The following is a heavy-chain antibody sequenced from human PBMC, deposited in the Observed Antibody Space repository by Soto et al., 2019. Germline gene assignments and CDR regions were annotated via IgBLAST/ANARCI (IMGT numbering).Heavy chain of an antibody. Sequence: PGESLKISCKGSGYSFDSYWIGWVRQMPGKGLEWMGIINPGDSDFRYSPSFQGQVTISADKYIGTAYLQWSSLKASDTAMYCCVRPDSTGYYVYWGQGTLVTVSS. J-gene: IGHJ4*02. V-gene: IGHV5-51*01. CDR2: INPGDSDF. CDR3: VRPDSTGYYVY. D-gene: IGHD3-22*01. CDR1: GYSFDSYW.